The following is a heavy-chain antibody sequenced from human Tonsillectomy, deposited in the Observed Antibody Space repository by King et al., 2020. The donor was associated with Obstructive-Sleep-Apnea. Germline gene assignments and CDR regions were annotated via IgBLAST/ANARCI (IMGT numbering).Heavy chain of an antibody. J-gene: IGHJ3*02. CDR1: GFTFDDYA. V-gene: IGHV3-9*01. CDR2: ITWNSGTI. Sequence: AQLVQSGGGLVQPARSLRLSCAASGFTFDDYAMHWVRQAPGKGLEWVSGITWNSGTIGYADSVKGRFTISRDNAENSLYLQMNSLRAEDTAFYYCAKDIAISGMVALDIWGQGTMVTVSS. D-gene: IGHD2-15*01. CDR3: AKDIAISGMVALDI.